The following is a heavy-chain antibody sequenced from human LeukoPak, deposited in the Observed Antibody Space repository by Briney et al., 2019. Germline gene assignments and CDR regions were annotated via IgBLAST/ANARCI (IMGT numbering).Heavy chain of an antibody. V-gene: IGHV1-18*01. D-gene: IGHD1-26*01. CDR1: GYTFTSYG. CDR3: ARTTREGWFDP. Sequence: GASVKVSCKASGYTFTSYGISWVRQAPGQRLEWMGWISAYNGNTNYAQKLQGRVTMTTDTSTSTAYMELRSLRSDDTAVYYYARTTREGWFDPWGQGTLVTVSS. CDR2: ISAYNGNT. J-gene: IGHJ5*02.